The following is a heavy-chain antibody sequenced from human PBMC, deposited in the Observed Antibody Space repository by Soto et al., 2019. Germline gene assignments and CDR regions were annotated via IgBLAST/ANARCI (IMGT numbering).Heavy chain of an antibody. Sequence: EVQLVESGGGLVQPGGSLRLSCAASGFTFSSYWMGWVRQAPGKGLEWVANINQDGSEKCNVDSMKGRLTISRDNAKNSLYLQKSRLRVEDTAVYYCARRALIQPWAPFDYWGQGTLVTVSS. CDR3: ARRALIQPWAPFDY. V-gene: IGHV3-7*03. CDR2: INQDGSEK. D-gene: IGHD5-18*01. CDR1: GFTFSSYW. J-gene: IGHJ4*02.